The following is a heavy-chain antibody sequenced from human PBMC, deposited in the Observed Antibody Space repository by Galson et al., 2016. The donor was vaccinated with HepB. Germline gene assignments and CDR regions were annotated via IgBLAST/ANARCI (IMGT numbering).Heavy chain of an antibody. V-gene: IGHV3-23*01. D-gene: IGHD1-26*01. J-gene: IGHJ4*02. CDR3: ARGRALHD. CDR2: ISTSGDNT. Sequence: SLRLSCAASGITFSSFAMSWVRQPPGKGLEWVSAISTSGDNTYYADSVKGRFTISRDNSKNTLYLQMDSLRAEDTAMYYCARGRALHDWGQGTLVTVSS. CDR1: GITFSSFA.